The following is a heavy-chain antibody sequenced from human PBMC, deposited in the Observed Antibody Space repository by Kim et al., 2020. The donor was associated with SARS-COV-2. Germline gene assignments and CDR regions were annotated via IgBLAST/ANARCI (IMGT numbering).Heavy chain of an antibody. CDR1: GYTFTSYA. CDR2: INTNTGNP. D-gene: IGHD3-10*01. Sequence: ASVKVSCKASGYTFTSYAMNWVRQAPGQGLEWMGWINTNTGNPTYAQGFTGRFVFSLDTSVSTAYLQISSLKAEDTAVYYCARVLLWFGESIPSDHSIWFDPWGQGTLVTVSS. V-gene: IGHV7-4-1*02. CDR3: ARVLLWFGESIPSDHSIWFDP. J-gene: IGHJ5*02.